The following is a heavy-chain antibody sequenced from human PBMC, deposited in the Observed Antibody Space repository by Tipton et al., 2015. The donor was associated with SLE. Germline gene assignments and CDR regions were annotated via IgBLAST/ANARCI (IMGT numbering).Heavy chain of an antibody. CDR3: ARGSPGPRPYFDY. J-gene: IGHJ4*02. Sequence: LVQSGAEVKVSCKASGGTFSSYAISWVRQAPGQGLEWMGGIIPIFGTANYAQKFQGRVTITTDESTSTAYMELSSLRSEDTAVYYCARGSPGPRPYFDYWGQGTLVTVSS. V-gene: IGHV1-69*05. CDR2: IIPIFGTA. D-gene: IGHD3-10*01. CDR1: GGTFSSYA.